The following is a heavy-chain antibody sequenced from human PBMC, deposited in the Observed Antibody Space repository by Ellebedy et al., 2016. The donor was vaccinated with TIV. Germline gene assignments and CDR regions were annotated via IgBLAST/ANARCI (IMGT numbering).Heavy chain of an antibody. CDR3: ARESYDILIGNPTHFDY. CDR1: GDSISRYF. CDR2: ISNSGST. V-gene: IGHV4-59*01. Sequence: SETLSLTCTVSGDSISRYFWSWIRQPPGKGLEWIGYISNSGSTNYNPSLKSRVTISVDTSKNQFSLKLSSVTAADTAVYYCARESYDILIGNPTHFDYWGQGTLVTVSS. D-gene: IGHD3-9*01. J-gene: IGHJ4*02.